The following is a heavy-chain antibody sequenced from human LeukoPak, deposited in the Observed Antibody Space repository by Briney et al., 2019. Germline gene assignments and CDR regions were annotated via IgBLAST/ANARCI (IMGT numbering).Heavy chain of an antibody. CDR3: AKDGDQVTVTKVDY. Sequence: AGGSLRLSCSASGFTFSSYAMHWVRQAPGKGLEYVSAISSNGGSTYYADSVKGRFTISRDNSKNTLYLEMNSLRADDTAVYYCAKDGDQVTVTKVDYWGQGTLVTVSS. V-gene: IGHV3-64*04. J-gene: IGHJ4*02. CDR2: ISSNGGST. D-gene: IGHD4-17*01. CDR1: GFTFSSYA.